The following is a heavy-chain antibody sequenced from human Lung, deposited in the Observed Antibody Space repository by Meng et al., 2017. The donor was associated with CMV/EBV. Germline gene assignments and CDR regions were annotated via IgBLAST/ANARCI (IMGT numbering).Heavy chain of an antibody. J-gene: IGHJ4*02. CDR3: ARVVTALWGYYFDY. D-gene: IGHD2-21*02. CDR1: GGPIRSSNW. V-gene: IGHV4-4*02. Sequence: LQDAGRALVKTCGTLFLTCDVAGGPIRSSNWWSWGRQPPGKGLEWIGEIYHSGSNNYNPSLKRRVTISEDKSTNQFSLKLSSVTAADTAVYYCARVVTALWGYYFDYWGQGTLVTVSS. CDR2: IYHSGSN.